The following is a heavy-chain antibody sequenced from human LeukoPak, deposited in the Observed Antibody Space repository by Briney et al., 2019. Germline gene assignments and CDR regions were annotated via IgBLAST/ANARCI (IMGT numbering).Heavy chain of an antibody. CDR3: VRDAGAYFGSLGF. V-gene: IGHV3-21*01. CDR1: GFTFSSYS. Sequence: PGGSLRLSCAASGFTFSSYSMNWVRQAPGKGLEWVSSISSSSSYINYADSVKGRFTISRDSAKNSLYLQMSSLTAEDTAVYYCVRDAGAYFGSLGFWGQGTLVTVSS. CDR2: ISSSSSYI. J-gene: IGHJ4*02. D-gene: IGHD3-10*01.